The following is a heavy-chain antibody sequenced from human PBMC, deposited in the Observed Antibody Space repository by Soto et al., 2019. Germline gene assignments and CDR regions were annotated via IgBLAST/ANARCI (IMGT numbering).Heavy chain of an antibody. V-gene: IGHV1-69*01. CDR3: ARPIYCSGGSCYSGSWFDP. CDR1: GGTFSSYA. D-gene: IGHD2-15*01. CDR2: IIPIFGTA. J-gene: IGHJ5*02. Sequence: QVQLVQSGAEVKKPGSSVKVSCKASGGTFSSYAISWVRQAPGQGLEWMGGIIPIFGTANYAQKFQGRATITADESTSTAYMELSSLRSEDTAVYYCARPIYCSGGSCYSGSWFDPWGQGTLVTVSS.